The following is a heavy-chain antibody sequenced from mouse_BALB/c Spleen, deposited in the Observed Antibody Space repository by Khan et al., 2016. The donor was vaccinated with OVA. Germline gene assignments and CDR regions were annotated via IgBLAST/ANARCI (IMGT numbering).Heavy chain of an antibody. D-gene: IGHD1-2*01. CDR2: IGAGGST. V-gene: IGHV2-9*02. J-gene: IGHJ3*01. Sequence: QVQLQQSGPGLVAPSQSLSITCTVSGFSLTNYSIHWVRQPPGKGLEWLGIIGAGGSTNYKSALMSRLSISKDNSKSQVFLKMNSLHTDDTAMYYCARDRGDPLRRAWFAYWGQGTLVTVSA. CDR3: ARDRGDPLRRAWFAY. CDR1: GFSLTNYS.